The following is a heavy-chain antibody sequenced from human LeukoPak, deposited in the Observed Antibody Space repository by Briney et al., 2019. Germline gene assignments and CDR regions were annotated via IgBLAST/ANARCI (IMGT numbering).Heavy chain of an antibody. CDR3: ARGYCSRGSCYGYYFDY. CDR2: ISSNGGST. D-gene: IGHD2-15*01. J-gene: IGHJ4*02. V-gene: IGHV3-64*01. Sequence: GGSLRLSCAASAFTFSSYAMHWVRQAPGKGLEYVSAISSNGGSTYYANSVKGRFTISRDNSKNTLYLQMGSLSAEDMAVYYCARGYCSRGSCYGYYFDYWGQGTLVTVSS. CDR1: AFTFSSYA.